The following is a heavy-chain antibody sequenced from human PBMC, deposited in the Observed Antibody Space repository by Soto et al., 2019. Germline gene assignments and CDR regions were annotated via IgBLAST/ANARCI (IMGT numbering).Heavy chain of an antibody. CDR2: IYYSGST. CDR1: GGSISSGGYY. V-gene: IGHV4-31*03. D-gene: IGHD3-3*01. J-gene: IGHJ6*02. Sequence: SETLSLTCTVSGGSISSGGYYWSWIRQHPGKGLEWIGYIYYSGSTYYNPSLKSRVTISVDTSKNQFSLKLSSVTAADTAVYYCARDPLPLKDITIFGVAPKERAYGMDVWGQGTTVTVSS. CDR3: ARDPLPLKDITIFGVAPKERAYGMDV.